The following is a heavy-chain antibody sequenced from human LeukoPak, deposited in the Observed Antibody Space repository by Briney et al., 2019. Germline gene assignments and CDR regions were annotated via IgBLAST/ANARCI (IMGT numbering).Heavy chain of an antibody. CDR1: GGSISSYY. V-gene: IGHV4-59*01. CDR3: ARAAFGVTMVRGVGYYYYYYMDV. D-gene: IGHD3-10*01. CDR2: IYYSGST. J-gene: IGHJ6*03. Sequence: PSETLSLTCTVSGGSISSYYWSWIRQPPGKGLEWIAYIYYSGSTNYNPSPKSRVTISVETTTNQFSLKLSSVTAADTAVYYCARAAFGVTMVRGVGYYYYYYMDVWGKGTTVTMSS.